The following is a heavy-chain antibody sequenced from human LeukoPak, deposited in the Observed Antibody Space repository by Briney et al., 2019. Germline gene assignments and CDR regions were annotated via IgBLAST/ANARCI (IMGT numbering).Heavy chain of an antibody. J-gene: IGHJ4*02. V-gene: IGHV3-66*01. CDR3: ALGLVTDY. CDR2: IYSGGST. CDR1: GFTVSSNF. D-gene: IGHD3-9*01. Sequence: GGSLRFSCAASGFTVSSNFMSWVRQAPGKGLEWVSVIYSGGSTYYADSVKGRFTISRDNSKNTLYLQMNSLRVEDTAVYYCALGLVTDYWGQGTLVTVSS.